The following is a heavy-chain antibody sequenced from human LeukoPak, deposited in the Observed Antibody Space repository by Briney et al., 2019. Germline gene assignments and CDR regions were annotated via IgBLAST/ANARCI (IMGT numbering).Heavy chain of an antibody. CDR1: GFSFSDYA. CDR3: AKGRWLQLYYFDY. D-gene: IGHD5-24*01. V-gene: IGHV3-23*01. CDR2: ISGSGGTT. J-gene: IGHJ4*02. Sequence: GGSLRLSCAASGFSFSDYALSWVRQAPGKGLEWVSTISGSGGTTYYADSVKGRFTISRDNSKNTLYLHVNSLTAEDTAVYYCAKGRWLQLYYFDYWGQGTLVTVSS.